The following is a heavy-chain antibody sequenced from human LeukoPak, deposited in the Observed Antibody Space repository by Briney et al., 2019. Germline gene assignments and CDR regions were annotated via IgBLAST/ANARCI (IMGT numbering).Heavy chain of an antibody. CDR3: ARLSLWFGEFQFDY. D-gene: IGHD3-10*01. CDR1: GGSISPYY. Sequence: SETLSLTCIVSGGSISPYYWSWIRQPPGSGLEWIAYIYYSGSTNYNPSLKSRVTISVDTSKNQFSLKLSSVTAADTAVYYCARLSLWFGEFQFDYWGQGTLVTVSS. J-gene: IGHJ4*02. CDR2: IYYSGST. V-gene: IGHV4-59*01.